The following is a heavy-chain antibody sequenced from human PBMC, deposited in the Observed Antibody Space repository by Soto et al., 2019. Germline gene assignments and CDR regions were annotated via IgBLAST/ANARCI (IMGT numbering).Heavy chain of an antibody. J-gene: IGHJ4*02. D-gene: IGHD3-16*01. CDR1: GFTFSSYG. V-gene: IGHV3-33*06. CDR3: AKEAQGGPYYFDY. Sequence: SLRLSCAASGFTFSSYGMHWVRQAPGKGLEWVAVIWYDGSNKYYADSVKGRFTISRDNSKNTLYLQMNSLRAEDTAVYYCAKEAQGGPYYFDYWGQGTLVTVSS. CDR2: IWYDGSNK.